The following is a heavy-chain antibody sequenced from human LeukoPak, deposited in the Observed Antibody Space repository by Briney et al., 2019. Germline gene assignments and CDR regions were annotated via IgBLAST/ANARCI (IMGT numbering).Heavy chain of an antibody. V-gene: IGHV3-23*01. CDR2: VSGSGDST. CDR3: AKGDSSGYYLGYWYFDL. Sequence: GGSLRLSCAVSGFHFNNYAMPWVRQAPGKGLEWVSGVSGSGDSTFHADPVKGRFSISRDNSKHTLYLQRNSLRAEDTAVYYCAKGDSSGYYLGYWYFDLWGRGTLVTVSS. CDR1: GFHFNNYA. D-gene: IGHD3-22*01. J-gene: IGHJ2*01.